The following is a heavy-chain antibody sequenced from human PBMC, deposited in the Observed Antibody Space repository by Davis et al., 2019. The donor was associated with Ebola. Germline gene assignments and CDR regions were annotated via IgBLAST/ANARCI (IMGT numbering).Heavy chain of an antibody. Sequence: PGGSLRLSCAASGFTFSSYAMHWVRQAPGKGLEWVANIKQDGSEKYYVDSVKGRFTISRDNAKNSLYLQMNSLRAEDTAVYYCARVGSSSWRYYFDYWGQGTLVTVSS. CDR1: GFTFSSYA. D-gene: IGHD6-13*01. CDR2: IKQDGSEK. V-gene: IGHV3-7*01. J-gene: IGHJ4*02. CDR3: ARVGSSSWRYYFDY.